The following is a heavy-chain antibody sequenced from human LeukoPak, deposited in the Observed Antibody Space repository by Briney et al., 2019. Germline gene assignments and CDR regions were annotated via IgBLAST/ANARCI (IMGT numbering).Heavy chain of an antibody. CDR2: ISSPGGNT. V-gene: IGHV3-23*01. CDR3: AKTRNGYTTEYLQH. D-gene: IGHD5-24*01. CDR1: GFILSSFA. J-gene: IGHJ1*01. Sequence: GGSLRLSCTSSGFILSSFAMSWVRQPPGKGLEWVSSISSPGGNTYYAGSVKGRFTISRDNSNNLVYLQMNSLRAEDTAVYYCAKTRNGYTTEYLQHWGQGTLVTVSS.